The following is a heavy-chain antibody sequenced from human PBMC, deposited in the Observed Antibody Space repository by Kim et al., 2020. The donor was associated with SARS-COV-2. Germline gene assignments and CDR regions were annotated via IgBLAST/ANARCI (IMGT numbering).Heavy chain of an antibody. V-gene: IGHV3-30*18. J-gene: IGHJ4*02. CDR2: ISYDGKDK. CDR3: VKDHEALLGATSRPGYFDH. D-gene: IGHD1-26*01. Sequence: GGSLRLSCVASGFVFSSYGMHWVRQAPGKGLEWMAGISYDGKDKYYEDSVMGRFTISRDNSKNTVYLQMNSLRGNDTAVFYCVKDHEALLGATSRPGYFDHWGQGNLVSVSS. CDR1: GFVFSSYG.